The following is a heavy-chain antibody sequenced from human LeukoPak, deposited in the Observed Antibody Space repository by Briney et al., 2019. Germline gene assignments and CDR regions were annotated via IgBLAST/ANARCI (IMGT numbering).Heavy chain of an antibody. CDR1: GGTFSSYA. CDR2: ISAYNGNT. CDR3: ARTCSGGSRYSGYFDY. V-gene: IGHV1-18*01. D-gene: IGHD2-15*01. J-gene: IGHJ4*02. Sequence: ASVKVSCKASGGTFSSYAISWVRQAPGQGPEWMGWISAYNGNTNYAQKLQGRVTMTTDTSTSTAYMELRSLRSDDTAVYYCARTCSGGSRYSGYFDYWGQGTLVTVSS.